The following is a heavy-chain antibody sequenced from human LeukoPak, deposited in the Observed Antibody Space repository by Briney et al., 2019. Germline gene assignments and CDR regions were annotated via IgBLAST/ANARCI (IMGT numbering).Heavy chain of an antibody. J-gene: IGHJ4*02. CDR2: IYYSGST. V-gene: IGHV4-59*08. D-gene: IGHD3-3*01. Sequence: SETLSLTCTVSGGSVSSYYWSWIRQPPGKGLEWIGYIYYSGSTNYNPALKSRVTISVDTSKNQFSLKLTSVTAADTAVYYCARLIGGYDFWSGYPTAYYFDYWGQGALVTVSS. CDR3: ARLIGGYDFWSGYPTAYYFDY. CDR1: GGSVSSYY.